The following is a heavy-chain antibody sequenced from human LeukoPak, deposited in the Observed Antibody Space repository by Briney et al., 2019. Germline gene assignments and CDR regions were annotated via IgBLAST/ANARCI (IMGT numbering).Heavy chain of an antibody. Sequence: ASVKVSCKVSGYTLTELSMHWVRQAPGKGLEWMGGFDPEDGETIYAQKFQGRVTMTEDTSTDTAYMELSSLRSEDTAVYYCATKPPIGVRGVIVGGDAFDIWGQGTMVTVSS. CDR2: FDPEDGET. CDR1: GYTLTELS. CDR3: ATKPPIGVRGVIVGGDAFDI. D-gene: IGHD3-10*01. J-gene: IGHJ3*02. V-gene: IGHV1-24*01.